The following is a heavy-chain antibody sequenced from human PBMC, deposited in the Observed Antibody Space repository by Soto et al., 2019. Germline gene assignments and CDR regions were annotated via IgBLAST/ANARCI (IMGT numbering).Heavy chain of an antibody. D-gene: IGHD2-2*02. Sequence: EVQLLESGGGLVQPGGSLRLSCAASGFTFSSYAMSWVRQAPGKGLEWISAIGGSAGSTYYADAVKGRFTISRDNSKNTLYLQMSSLKAEDKGVYYCAKYYCSSPSCYKGLDCWGQGTLVNVSS. V-gene: IGHV3-23*01. CDR3: AKYYCSSPSCYKGLDC. CDR1: GFTFSSYA. J-gene: IGHJ4*02. CDR2: IGGSAGST.